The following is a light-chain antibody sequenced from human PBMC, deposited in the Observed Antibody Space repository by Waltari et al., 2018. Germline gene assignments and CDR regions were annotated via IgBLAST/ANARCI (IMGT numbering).Light chain of an antibody. CDR3: QQYGSSPPAT. V-gene: IGKV3-20*01. CDR2: GAS. Sequence: EIVLTQSPGTLSLSPGERATLSCRASQSVSSSYLAWYQQKPGQSPRLRIYGASSRATGIPDRFSGSGSGTDFTLTISRLEPEDVAVYYCQQYGSSPPATFGGGTKVEIK. CDR1: QSVSSSY. J-gene: IGKJ4*01.